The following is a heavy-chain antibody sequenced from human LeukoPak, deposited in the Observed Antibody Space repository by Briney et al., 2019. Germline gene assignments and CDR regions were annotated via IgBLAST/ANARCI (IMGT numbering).Heavy chain of an antibody. J-gene: IGHJ4*02. CDR1: GYRLTNNW. Sequence: GESLKISCKISGYRLTNNWIGWVRQVPGKGLEWMGLIYPGDSDTRYSPSFQGQVTFSVDASISTAYLQLSGLRASDTAIYYCVRFGLTSSLDYWGQGTLVAVSS. V-gene: IGHV5-51*01. D-gene: IGHD6-13*01. CDR2: IYPGDSDT. CDR3: VRFGLTSSLDY.